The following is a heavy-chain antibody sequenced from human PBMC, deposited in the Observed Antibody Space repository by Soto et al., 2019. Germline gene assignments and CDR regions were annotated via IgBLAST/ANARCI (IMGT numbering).Heavy chain of an antibody. D-gene: IGHD2-21*01. CDR2: IYYSGST. J-gene: IGHJ5*02. Sequence: SETLSLTCTVSGGSISSYYWSWIRQPPGKGLEWIGYIYYSGSTNYNPSLKSRVTISVDTSKNQFSLKLSSVTAADTAVYYCARDRLNWFDPWGQGTLVTVSS. CDR3: ARDRLNWFDP. CDR1: GGSISSYY. V-gene: IGHV4-59*01.